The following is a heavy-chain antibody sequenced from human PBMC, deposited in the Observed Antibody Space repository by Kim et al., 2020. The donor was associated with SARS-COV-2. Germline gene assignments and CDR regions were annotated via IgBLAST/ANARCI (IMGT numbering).Heavy chain of an antibody. Sequence: SETLSLTCAVYGGSFSGYYWSWIRHPPGKGLEWIGEINHSGSTNYNPSLKSRVTISVDTSKNQFSLKLSSVTAADTAVYYCARICSSTSCSDYWGQGTLVTVSS. CDR3: ARICSSTSCSDY. D-gene: IGHD2-2*01. J-gene: IGHJ4*02. CDR1: GGSFSGYY. CDR2: INHSGST. V-gene: IGHV4-34*01.